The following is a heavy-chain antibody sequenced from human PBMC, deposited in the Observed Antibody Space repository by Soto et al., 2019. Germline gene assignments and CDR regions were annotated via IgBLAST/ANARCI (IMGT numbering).Heavy chain of an antibody. CDR3: ARDGAYYYDSSGYYRDYYYGMDV. D-gene: IGHD3-22*01. J-gene: IGHJ6*02. CDR2: ISAYNGNT. CDR1: GYTFTSYG. V-gene: IGHV1-18*01. Sequence: ASVKDSCKASGYTFTSYGISWVRQAPGQGLERMGWISAYNGNTNYAQKLQGRVTMTTDTSTSTAYMELRSLRSDDTAVYYCARDGAYYYDSSGYYRDYYYGMDVWGQGTTVTVSS.